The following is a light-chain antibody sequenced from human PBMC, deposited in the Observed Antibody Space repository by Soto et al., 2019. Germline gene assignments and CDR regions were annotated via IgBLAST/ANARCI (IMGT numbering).Light chain of an antibody. CDR2: DDS. CDR3: QVWDSSSDHRV. CDR1: NIGSKN. V-gene: IGLV3-21*02. J-gene: IGLJ2*01. Sequence: SYELTQPPSVSVAPGQTARITCGVNNIGSKNVHWYQQKPGQAPILVVHDDSDRPSGIPERFSGSNFGNTATLTIRRVEAGDEGDYYCQVWDSSSDHRVFGGGTKVTVL.